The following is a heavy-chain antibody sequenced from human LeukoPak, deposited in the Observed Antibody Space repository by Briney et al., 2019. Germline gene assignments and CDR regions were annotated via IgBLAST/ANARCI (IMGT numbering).Heavy chain of an antibody. D-gene: IGHD3-10*01. Sequence: PGGSLRLSCAASGFTFSDYYMSWIRQAPGKGLEWVSYISSSSSYTNYADSVKGRFTISRDDAKNSLYLQMNSLRAEDTAVYYCASARGEMGIFDYWGQGTLVTVSS. V-gene: IGHV3-11*03. CDR3: ASARGEMGIFDY. CDR1: GFTFSDYY. CDR2: ISSSSSYT. J-gene: IGHJ4*02.